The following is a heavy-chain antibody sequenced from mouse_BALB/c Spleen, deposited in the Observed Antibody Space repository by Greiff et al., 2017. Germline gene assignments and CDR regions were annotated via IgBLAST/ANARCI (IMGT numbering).Heavy chain of an antibody. CDR2: INQDSSTI. Sequence: EVKVIESGGGLVQPGGSLKLSCAASGFDFSRYWMSWVRQAPGKGLEWIGKINQDSSTINYTPSLKDKFIISRDNAKNTLYLQMSKVRSEDTALYYCASPYDDCRFAYWGQGTLVTVSA. D-gene: IGHD2-3*01. CDR1: GFDFSRYW. V-gene: IGHV4-1*02. J-gene: IGHJ3*01. CDR3: ASPYDDCRFAY.